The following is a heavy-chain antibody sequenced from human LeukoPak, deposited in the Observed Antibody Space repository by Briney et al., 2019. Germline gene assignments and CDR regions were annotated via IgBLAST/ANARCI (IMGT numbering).Heavy chain of an antibody. CDR2: IYYSGST. Sequence: PSETLSLTCTVSGGSIRSNYWSWIRQPPGKGLEWIGYIYYSGSTNYNPSLKSRVTISVDTSKNQFSLKLSSVTAADTAVYYCVRDGHCSSNTCYTGWFDPWGQGILVTVSS. J-gene: IGHJ5*02. CDR1: GGSIRSNY. CDR3: VRDGHCSSNTCYTGWFDP. V-gene: IGHV4-59*01. D-gene: IGHD2-2*02.